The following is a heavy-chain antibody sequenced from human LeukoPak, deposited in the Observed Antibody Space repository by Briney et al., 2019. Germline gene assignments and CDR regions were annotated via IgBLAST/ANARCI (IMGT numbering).Heavy chain of an antibody. CDR1: GYTFTGYY. D-gene: IGHD3-3*01. V-gene: IGHV1-2*02. CDR3: ARSITIFGVVIRGPGY. CDR2: INPNSGGT. Sequence: ASVKVSCKASGYTFTGYYMHWVRQAPGQGLEWMGWINPNSGGTNYAQKFQGRVTMTRDTSISTAYMELSRLRSDDTAVYYCARSITIFGVVIRGPGYWGQGTLVTVSS. J-gene: IGHJ4*02.